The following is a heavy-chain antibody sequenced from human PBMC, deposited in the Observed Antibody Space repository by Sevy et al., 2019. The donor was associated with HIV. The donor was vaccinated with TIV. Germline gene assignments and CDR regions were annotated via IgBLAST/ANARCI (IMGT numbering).Heavy chain of an antibody. CDR3: TRWKGAQCIFDY. CDR1: GFSFGDYA. V-gene: IGHV3-49*04. CDR2: LKNKARGGTL. D-gene: IGHD1-1*01. J-gene: IGHJ4*02. Sequence: GGSLRLSCTASGFSFGDYAMNWVRQAPGKGLEWVAFLKNKARGGTLDHAASVKGRFTISRDDSKSIVYLQMNDLRTEDTGLYYCTRWKGAQCIFDYWGQGALVTVSS.